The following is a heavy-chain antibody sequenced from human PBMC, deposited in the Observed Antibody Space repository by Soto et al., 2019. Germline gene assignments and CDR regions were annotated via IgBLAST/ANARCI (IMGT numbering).Heavy chain of an antibody. CDR2: INHSGST. Sequence: PSETLSLTCAVYGGSFSGYYWTWIRQPPGTGLEWIVEINHSGSTNYIPSLKSRVTLLVDTSKNLFSLKLTSVTVADTAVYYCARDKITGLFDYWGQGTLVTVSS. V-gene: IGHV4-34*01. CDR1: GGSFSGYY. D-gene: IGHD2-8*02. J-gene: IGHJ4*02. CDR3: ARDKITGLFDY.